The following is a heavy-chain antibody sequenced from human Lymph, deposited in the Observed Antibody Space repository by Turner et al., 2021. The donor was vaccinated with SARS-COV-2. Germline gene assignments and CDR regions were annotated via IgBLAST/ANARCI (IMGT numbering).Heavy chain of an antibody. CDR1: GFTFSSYG. CDR2: IWYDGSNK. D-gene: IGHD5-12*01. Sequence: QVQLVESGGGVVQPGRSLRLSCAASGFTFSSYGMHWVRQAPGKGLKWVAVIWYDGSNKYYADTVKGRFTIARDNSKNTLYLQMNSLRAEDTAVYYCARVKGYNGYDLRYYYGMDVWGQGTTVTVSS. J-gene: IGHJ6*02. V-gene: IGHV3-33*01. CDR3: ARVKGYNGYDLRYYYGMDV.